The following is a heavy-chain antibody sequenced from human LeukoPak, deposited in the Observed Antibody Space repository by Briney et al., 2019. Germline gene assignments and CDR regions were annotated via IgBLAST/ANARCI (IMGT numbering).Heavy chain of an antibody. J-gene: IGHJ5*02. CDR2: MYYTGST. CDR3: ARDGCPTTKSGCVGNWFDP. D-gene: IGHD1-26*01. Sequence: SETLSLTCTVSGGSISSYYWSWIRQPPGKALEWIGYMYYTGSTNYNPSLKSRLTISVDTSKNQFSLRLSSVTAADTAVYYCARDGCPTTKSGCVGNWFDPWGQGTLVTVSS. V-gene: IGHV4-59*01. CDR1: GGSISSYY.